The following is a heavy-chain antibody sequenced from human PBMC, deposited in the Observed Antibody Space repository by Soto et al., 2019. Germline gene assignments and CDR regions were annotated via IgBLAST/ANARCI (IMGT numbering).Heavy chain of an antibody. Sequence: GASVKVSCKASGYTFTSYGISWVRQAPGQGLEWMGWISAYNGNTNYAQKLQGRVTMTTDTSTSTAYMELRSLRSDDTAVYYCARAVYYYYDSSGYYYHLGDYWGQGTLVTVSS. CDR1: GYTFTSYG. D-gene: IGHD3-22*01. J-gene: IGHJ4*02. CDR2: ISAYNGNT. V-gene: IGHV1-18*01. CDR3: ARAVYYYYDSSGYYYHLGDY.